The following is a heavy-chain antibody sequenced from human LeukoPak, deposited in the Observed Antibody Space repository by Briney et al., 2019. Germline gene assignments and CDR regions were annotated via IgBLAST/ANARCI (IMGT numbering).Heavy chain of an antibody. J-gene: IGHJ4*02. CDR1: GFMFSTYT. CDR2: ISSTSTYI. CDR3: ARAFGPMGIFDY. D-gene: IGHD3-10*01. V-gene: IGHV3-21*01. Sequence: GGSLRLSCAASGFMFSTYTINWVRQAPGKGLEWVSSISSTSTYIYYGDSVKGRFTISRDNAKNSLYLQMNSLRVEETAVYFCARAFGPMGIFDYWGQGTLVTVSS.